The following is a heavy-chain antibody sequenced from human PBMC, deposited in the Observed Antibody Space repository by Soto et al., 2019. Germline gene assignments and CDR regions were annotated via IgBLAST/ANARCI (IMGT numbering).Heavy chain of an antibody. V-gene: IGHV4-34*01. CDR2: INHSGST. Sequence: PSETLSLTCAVYGGSFSGYYWSWIRQPPGKGLEWIGEINHSGSTNYNPSLKSRVTISVDTSKNQFSLKLSSVTAADTAVYYCARGRRGYDYAPRPKYYFDYWGQGTLVTVSS. CDR1: GGSFSGYY. CDR3: ARGRRGYDYAPRPKYYFDY. D-gene: IGHD5-12*01. J-gene: IGHJ4*02.